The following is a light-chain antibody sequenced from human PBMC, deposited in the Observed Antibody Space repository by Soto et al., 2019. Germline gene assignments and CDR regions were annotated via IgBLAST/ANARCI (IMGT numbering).Light chain of an antibody. CDR1: SSDVGSYNF. CDR2: EGS. CDR3: CSYAGSSTWV. Sequence: QSALTQPASVSGSPGQSITISCTGSSSDVGSYNFVSWHQQHPGKAPKLMIYEGSKRPSGVYNRFSGSKSGNKASLTISGLQAGDEADYYCCSYAGSSTWVFGGGTKLTVL. V-gene: IGLV2-23*01. J-gene: IGLJ3*02.